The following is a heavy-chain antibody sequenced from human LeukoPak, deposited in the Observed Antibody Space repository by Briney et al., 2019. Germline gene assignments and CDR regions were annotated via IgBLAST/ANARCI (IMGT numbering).Heavy chain of an antibody. J-gene: IGHJ3*02. CDR2: ISSSGSTI. Sequence: GGSLRLSCAASGFTLSLYTMNWVRQAPGKGLEWVSYISSSGSTIYYADSVKGRFTISRDNAKNSLYLQMNSLRAEDTAVYYCARGTYCSSTSCLSAFDIWGQGTMVTVSS. D-gene: IGHD2-2*01. CDR1: GFTLSLYT. V-gene: IGHV3-48*01. CDR3: ARGTYCSSTSCLSAFDI.